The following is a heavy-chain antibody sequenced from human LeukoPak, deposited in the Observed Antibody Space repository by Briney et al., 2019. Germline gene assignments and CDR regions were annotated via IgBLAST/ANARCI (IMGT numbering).Heavy chain of an antibody. J-gene: IGHJ4*02. CDR2: IEQDGSER. CDR1: GFTFSSYW. V-gene: IGHV3-7*03. Sequence: GRSLRLSCAASGFTFSSYWMSWVRQAPGKGLEWVANIEQDGSERYYVDSVKGRFTISRDNAKNSLYLQMNSLRAEDTAVYYCASEGQLLWFGEFGYWGQGTLVTVSS. D-gene: IGHD3-10*01. CDR3: ASEGQLLWFGEFGY.